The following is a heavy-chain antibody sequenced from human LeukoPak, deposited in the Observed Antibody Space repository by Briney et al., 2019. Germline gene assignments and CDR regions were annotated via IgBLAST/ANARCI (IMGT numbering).Heavy chain of an antibody. CDR3: ARAVIAVAGRCFDY. V-gene: IGHV3-21*01. Sequence: GGSLRLSCAASGFTFSSYSMNWVRQAPGKGLELASSISSSSSYIYYADSVKGRFTISRDNAKNSLYLQMNSLRAEDTAVYYCARAVIAVAGRCFDYWGQGTLVTVSS. D-gene: IGHD6-19*01. J-gene: IGHJ4*02. CDR1: GFTFSSYS. CDR2: ISSSSSYI.